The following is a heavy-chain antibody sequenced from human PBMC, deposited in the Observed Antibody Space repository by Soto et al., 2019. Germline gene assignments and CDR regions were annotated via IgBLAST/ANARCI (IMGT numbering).Heavy chain of an antibody. J-gene: IGHJ6*02. Sequence: QVQLVESGGGVVQPGTSLRLSCVVSGLTFRDSGMHWVRQAPGKGLEWVAVISFDGSERHYRDSVKGRFSISRDNSRNTLYLQMNSLRGDDSAVYYCENGTDGVRYYYGMDVWGQGSTVTVSS. CDR1: GLTFRDSG. D-gene: IGHD1-26*01. CDR3: ENGTDGVRYYYGMDV. V-gene: IGHV3-30*18. CDR2: ISFDGSER.